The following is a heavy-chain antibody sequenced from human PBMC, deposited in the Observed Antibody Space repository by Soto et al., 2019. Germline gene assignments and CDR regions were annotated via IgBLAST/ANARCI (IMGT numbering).Heavy chain of an antibody. CDR1: GFSFGDSY. V-gene: IGHV3-11*01. CDR3: AKDSSSWPY. CDR2: ISNSGSSM. J-gene: IGHJ4*02. D-gene: IGHD6-13*01. Sequence: GGSLRLSCAASGFSFGDSYMSWVRQAPGAGLEWIAYISNSGSSMYYADSVKGRFTISRDNAKNSLYLQMNSLRTEDTAVYYCAKDSSSWPYWGQGALVTVSS.